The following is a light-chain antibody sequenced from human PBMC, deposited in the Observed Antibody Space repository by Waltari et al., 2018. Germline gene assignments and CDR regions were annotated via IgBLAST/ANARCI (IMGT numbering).Light chain of an antibody. CDR3: QQYHSWPPIFT. Sequence: EIVMTQSPATLSVSPGERATLSCRASQSVSSNLAWYQQKPGQAPRLLISGASTRATGIPARFSGSGSGTEFTLTISSLHSEDFAIDYCQQYHSWPPIFTFGPGTKVDIK. CDR1: QSVSSN. V-gene: IGKV3-15*01. CDR2: GAS. J-gene: IGKJ3*01.